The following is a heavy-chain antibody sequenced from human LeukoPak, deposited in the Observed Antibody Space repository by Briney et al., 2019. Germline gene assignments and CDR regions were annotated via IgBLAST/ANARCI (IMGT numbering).Heavy chain of an antibody. CDR1: GYTFTSYH. Sequence: ASVKVSCKASGYTFTSYHINWVRQATGQGLEWVGWMNPNNSDIGYAQKFQGRVTMTRNTSIGTAYMELSSLRSEDTAIYYCVRVPPGTTIYAYWGQGTLVTVSS. D-gene: IGHD1-14*01. CDR3: VRVPPGTTIYAY. J-gene: IGHJ4*02. CDR2: MNPNNSDI. V-gene: IGHV1-8*01.